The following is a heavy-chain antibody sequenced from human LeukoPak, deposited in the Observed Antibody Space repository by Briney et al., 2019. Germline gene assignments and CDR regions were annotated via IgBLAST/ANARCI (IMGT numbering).Heavy chain of an antibody. J-gene: IGHJ4*02. CDR2: IYHSGST. CDR3: ARLYDSSGYYSYFDY. CDR1: GGSISSSNW. Sequence: PSETLSLTCAVSGGSISSSNWWSWVRQPPGKGLEWIGEIYHSGSTNYNPSLKSRVTISVDKSKNQFSLKLSSVTAADTAVYYCARLYDSSGYYSYFDYWGQGTLVTVSS. V-gene: IGHV4-4*02. D-gene: IGHD3-22*01.